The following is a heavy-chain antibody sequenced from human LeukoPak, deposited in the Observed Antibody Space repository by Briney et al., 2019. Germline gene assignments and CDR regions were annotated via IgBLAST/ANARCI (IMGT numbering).Heavy chain of an antibody. CDR2: INPNSGGT. Sequence: GASVKVSCKASGYTFTSYGISWVRQAPGQGLEWMGWINPNSGGTNYAQKFQGRVTMTRDTSISTAYMELSRLRSDDTAVYYCARDRELQLFDYWGQGTLVTVSS. V-gene: IGHV1-2*02. CDR3: ARDRELQLFDY. CDR1: GYTFTSYG. D-gene: IGHD5-24*01. J-gene: IGHJ4*02.